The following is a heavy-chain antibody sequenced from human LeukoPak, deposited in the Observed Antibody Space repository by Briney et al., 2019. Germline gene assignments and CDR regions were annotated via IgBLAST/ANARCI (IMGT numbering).Heavy chain of an antibody. D-gene: IGHD3-3*01. J-gene: IGHJ3*02. CDR1: GYTFTGYY. CDR2: INPNSGGT. CDR3: AIDTIFGVVTFAFDI. Sequence: GASVKVSCKASGYTFTGYYMHWVRQAPGQGLEWMGWINPNSGGTNYAQKFQGRVTMTRDTSIYTAYMELSRLRSDDTAVYYCAIDTIFGVVTFAFDIWGQGTMVTVSS. V-gene: IGHV1-2*02.